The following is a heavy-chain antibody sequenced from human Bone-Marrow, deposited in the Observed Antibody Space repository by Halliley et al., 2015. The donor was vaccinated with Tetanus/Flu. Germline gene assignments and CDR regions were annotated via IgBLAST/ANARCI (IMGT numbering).Heavy chain of an antibody. CDR2: SSGTTM. Sequence: SSGTTMSYADSVKGRFTISRDNAKTSLYLQMNSLSEEDTAVYYCAREYSSSSGKTLDYWGQGTLVTVSS. V-gene: IGHV3-48*02. J-gene: IGHJ4*02. D-gene: IGHD6-6*01. CDR3: AREYSSSSGKTLDY.